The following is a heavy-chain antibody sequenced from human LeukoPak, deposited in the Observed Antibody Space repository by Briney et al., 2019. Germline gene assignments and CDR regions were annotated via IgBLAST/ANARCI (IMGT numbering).Heavy chain of an antibody. Sequence: GGSLRLSCAASGFTFSSYWMSWVRQAPGKGLEWVANIKQDGSEKYYVDSVKGRFTISRDNAKNSLYLQMDSLRAEDTAVYYCARVGVGARFVYWGQGTLVTVSS. CDR2: IKQDGSEK. V-gene: IGHV3-7*01. D-gene: IGHD1-26*01. CDR3: ARVGVGARFVY. CDR1: GFTFSSYW. J-gene: IGHJ4*02.